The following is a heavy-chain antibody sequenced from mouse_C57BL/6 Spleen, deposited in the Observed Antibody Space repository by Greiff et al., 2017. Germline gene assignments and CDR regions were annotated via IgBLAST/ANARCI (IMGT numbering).Heavy chain of an antibody. J-gene: IGHJ2*01. D-gene: IGHD2-1*01. CDR3: ARKRDLLFDY. Sequence: VQLKQSGPELVKPGASVKISCKASGYSFTGYYMNWVKQSPEKSLEWIGEINPSTGGTTYNQKFKAKATLTVDKSSSTAYMQLKSLTSEDSAVYYCARKRDLLFDYWGQGTTLTVSS. CDR2: INPSTGGT. V-gene: IGHV1-42*01. CDR1: GYSFTGYY.